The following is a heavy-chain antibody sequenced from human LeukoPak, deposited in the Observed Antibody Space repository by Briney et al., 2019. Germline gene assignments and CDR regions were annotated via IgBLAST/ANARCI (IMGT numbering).Heavy chain of an antibody. CDR1: GFTFRSYG. Sequence: LTGGSLRLSCAASGFTFRSYGMHWVRQAPGKGLEWVAVISYDGSNKYYADSVKGRFTISRDNSKNTLYLQMNSLRAEDTAVYYCAKGPGGSSIPWGQGTLVTASS. D-gene: IGHD6-6*01. V-gene: IGHV3-30*18. J-gene: IGHJ5*02. CDR3: AKGPGGSSIP. CDR2: ISYDGSNK.